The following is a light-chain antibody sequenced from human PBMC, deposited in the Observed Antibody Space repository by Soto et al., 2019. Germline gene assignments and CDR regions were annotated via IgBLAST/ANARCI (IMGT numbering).Light chain of an antibody. J-gene: IGKJ1*01. CDR2: LGS. CDR1: QSLLHSNGYNY. CDR3: MQALQTPRT. Sequence: DTVMTQSPLSLPVTPGEPASSSCRSSQSLLHSNGYNYLDWYLQKPGQSPQLLIYLGSNRASGVPDRFSVSGSGTDVTLKISRVEAEDVGVYYCMQALQTPRTFGQGTKVEIK. V-gene: IGKV2-28*01.